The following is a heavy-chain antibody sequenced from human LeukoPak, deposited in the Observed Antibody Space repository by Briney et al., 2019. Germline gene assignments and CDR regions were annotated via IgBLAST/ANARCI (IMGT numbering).Heavy chain of an antibody. D-gene: IGHD3-10*01. V-gene: IGHV4-39*01. J-gene: IGHJ5*02. CDR3: ARGDYGSGSQPKYNWLDP. Sequence: PSETLSLTCTVSGGSISSGSYYWGWIRQPPGKGLEWIGSIYYSGSTYYNPSLKSRVTISADTSKKQFSLKLSSVTAADTAVYYCARGDYGSGSQPKYNWLDPWGQGTLVTVSS. CDR1: GGSISSGSYY. CDR2: IYYSGST.